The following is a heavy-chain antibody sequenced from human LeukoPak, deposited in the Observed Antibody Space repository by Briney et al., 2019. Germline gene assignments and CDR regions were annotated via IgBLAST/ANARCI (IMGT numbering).Heavy chain of an antibody. D-gene: IGHD1-26*01. V-gene: IGHV4-30-4*01. CDR2: IYYSGST. CDR3: ARGWDGYWYFDL. CDR1: GGSISSGDYY. Sequence: SQTLSLTCTVSGGSISSGDYYWSWIRQPPGKGLEWIGYIYYSGSTYYNPSLKTRVTISVDTSKNQFSLKLSSVTAADTAVYYCARGWDGYWYFDLWGRGTLVTVSS. J-gene: IGHJ2*01.